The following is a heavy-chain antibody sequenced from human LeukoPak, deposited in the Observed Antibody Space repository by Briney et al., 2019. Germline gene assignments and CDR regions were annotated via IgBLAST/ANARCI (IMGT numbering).Heavy chain of an antibody. J-gene: IGHJ5*02. CDR3: ARISMITFGGVIVT. D-gene: IGHD3-16*02. Sequence: PSETLSLTCTVSGGSISSGSYYWGWIRQPPGKGLEWIGSIYYSGSTYYNPSLKSRVTISVDTSKNQFSLKLSSVTAADTAVYYCARISMITFGGVIVTWGQGTLVTVSS. CDR1: GGSISSGSYY. V-gene: IGHV4-39*01. CDR2: IYYSGST.